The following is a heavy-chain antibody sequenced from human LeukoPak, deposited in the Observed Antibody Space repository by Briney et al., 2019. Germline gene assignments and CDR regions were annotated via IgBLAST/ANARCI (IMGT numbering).Heavy chain of an antibody. Sequence: PSETLSLTCTASGGSISSSNCYWGWIRQPPGKGLEWIGSIYYSGSTYYSPSLKSRVTISVDTSKNQFSLKLSSVTAADTAVYYCARPNIRYCSGGACSNAGSDYWGQGPVVTVSS. V-gene: IGHV4-39*07. CDR1: GGSISSSNCY. D-gene: IGHD2-15*01. J-gene: IGHJ4*02. CDR3: ARPNIRYCSGGACSNAGSDY. CDR2: IYYSGST.